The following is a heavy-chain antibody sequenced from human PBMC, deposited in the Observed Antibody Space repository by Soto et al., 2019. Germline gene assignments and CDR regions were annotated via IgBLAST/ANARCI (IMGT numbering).Heavy chain of an antibody. Sequence: GGSLRLSCAASGFSFSSYAMSWVRHAPGKGLEWVSAISGSGGSTYYADSVKGRFTISRDNSKNTLYLQMNSLIAEDTAVYYCAKEGEYSSGWDNFDYGGQGTLVTVSS. CDR3: AKEGEYSSGWDNFDY. CDR2: ISGSGGST. J-gene: IGHJ4*02. V-gene: IGHV3-23*01. CDR1: GFSFSSYA. D-gene: IGHD6-19*01.